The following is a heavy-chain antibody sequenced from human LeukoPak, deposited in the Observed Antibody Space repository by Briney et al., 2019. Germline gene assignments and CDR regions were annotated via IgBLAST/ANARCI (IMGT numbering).Heavy chain of an antibody. CDR3: ARERPLVGALDL. CDR1: GFSFNGFE. Sequence: GGSLRRSCAASGFSFNGFEMNWVRQGPGKGLEWVSLISSSGSDMFYADSVRGRFTISRDNGKNSLFLQLTSLRVEDTGIYYCARERPLVGALDLWGQGTVVTVSS. V-gene: IGHV3-48*03. CDR2: ISSSGSDM. J-gene: IGHJ5*02. D-gene: IGHD2-15*01.